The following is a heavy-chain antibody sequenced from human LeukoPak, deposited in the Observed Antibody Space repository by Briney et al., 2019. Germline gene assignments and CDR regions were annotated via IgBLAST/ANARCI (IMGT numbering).Heavy chain of an antibody. D-gene: IGHD2-2*01. Sequence: SEALSLTCTVSGGSISSYYWSWIRQPPGKGLEWIGYIYYSGSTNYNPSLKSGGTISVEASKNQFSLKLRCVTAADTAVYYCASAPYLYAYFDYWGQGTLVTVSS. J-gene: IGHJ4*02. V-gene: IGHV4-59*01. CDR1: GGSISSYY. CDR3: ASAPYLYAYFDY. CDR2: IYYSGST.